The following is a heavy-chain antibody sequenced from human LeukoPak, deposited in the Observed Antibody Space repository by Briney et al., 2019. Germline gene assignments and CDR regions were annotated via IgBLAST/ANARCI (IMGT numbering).Heavy chain of an antibody. CDR1: GYTFTSYY. V-gene: IGHV1-46*01. CDR2: INPSGGST. CDR3: AREVAAAGLFDY. D-gene: IGHD6-13*01. J-gene: IGHJ4*02. Sequence: ASVKVSCKASGYTFTSYYMHWVRQAPGQGLEWMGLINPSGGSTSYAQKSQGRVTITRDTSTSTVYMELSSLRSEDTAVYYCAREVAAAGLFDYWGQGTLVTVSS.